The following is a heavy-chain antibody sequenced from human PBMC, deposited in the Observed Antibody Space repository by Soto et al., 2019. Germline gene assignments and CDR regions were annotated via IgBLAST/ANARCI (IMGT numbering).Heavy chain of an antibody. Sequence: SEALSLTCTVSGGSISSYYWSWIRQPPGKGLEWIGYIYYSGSTNYNPSLKSRVTISVDTSKNQFSLKLSSVTAADTAVYYCASQAAKYDFWSGYYLGDNWFDPWGQGTLVTVSS. J-gene: IGHJ5*02. CDR1: GGSISSYY. CDR3: ASQAAKYDFWSGYYLGDNWFDP. D-gene: IGHD3-3*01. CDR2: IYYSGST. V-gene: IGHV4-59*01.